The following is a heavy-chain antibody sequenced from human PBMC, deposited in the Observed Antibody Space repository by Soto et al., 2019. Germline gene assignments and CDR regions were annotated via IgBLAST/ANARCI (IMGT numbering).Heavy chain of an antibody. J-gene: IGHJ5*02. CDR1: GYTFTGYY. V-gene: IGHV1-2*02. CDR3: ARDRPVYSSSWLGFDP. Sequence: QVQLVQSGAEVKKPGASVKVSCKASGYTFTGYYMHWVRQAPGQGLEWMGWINPNSGGTNYAQKYQGRVTMTRDTSISTAYMELSRLRSDDTAVYYCARDRPVYSSSWLGFDPWGQGTLVTVSS. D-gene: IGHD6-13*01. CDR2: INPNSGGT.